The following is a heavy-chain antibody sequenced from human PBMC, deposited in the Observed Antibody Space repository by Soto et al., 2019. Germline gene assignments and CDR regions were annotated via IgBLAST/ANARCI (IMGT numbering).Heavy chain of an antibody. CDR1: GFTFNDYY. CDR2: ISGRSRST. D-gene: IGHD5-12*01. Sequence: GGSLRLSCAASGFTFNDYYMSWIRQAPGKGLEWISYISGRSRSTNYADSVRGRFSISRDNAKNSLYLQMDSLTAEDTAVYYCARGSVEMATIENWPYYYYGMDVWGQGTTVTVSS. CDR3: ARGSVEMATIENWPYYYYGMDV. J-gene: IGHJ6*02. V-gene: IGHV3-11*05.